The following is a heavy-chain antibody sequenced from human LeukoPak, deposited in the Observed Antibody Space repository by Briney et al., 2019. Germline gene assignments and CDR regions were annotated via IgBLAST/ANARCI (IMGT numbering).Heavy chain of an antibody. J-gene: IGHJ4*02. D-gene: IGHD4-23*01. CDR2: IYYSGST. CDR1: GGSISSSSYY. Sequence: SETLSLTCTVSGGSISSSSYYWGWIRQPPGKGLEWIGSIYYSGSTYYNPSLKSRVTISVDTSKNQFSLKLSSVTAADTAVYYCARRWRYGGNSDYWGQGTLVTVSS. V-gene: IGHV4-39*07. CDR3: ARRWRYGGNSDY.